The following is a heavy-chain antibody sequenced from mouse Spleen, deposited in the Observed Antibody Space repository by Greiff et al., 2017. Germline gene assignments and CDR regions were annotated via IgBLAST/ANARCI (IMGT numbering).Heavy chain of an antibody. V-gene: IGHV1-80*01. CDR2: IYPGDGDT. CDR3: ARGRDYGSGWFAY. Sequence: VQLQQSGAELVKPGASVKISCKASGYAFSSYWMDWVKQRPGKGLEWIGQIYPGDGDTNYNGKFKGKATLTADKSSSTAYMQLSSLTSEDSAVYFCARGRDYGSGWFAYWGQGTLVTVSA. J-gene: IGHJ3*01. D-gene: IGHD1-1*01. CDR1: GYAFSSYW.